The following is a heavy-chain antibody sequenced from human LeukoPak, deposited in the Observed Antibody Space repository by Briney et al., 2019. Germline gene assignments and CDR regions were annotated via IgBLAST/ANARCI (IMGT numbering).Heavy chain of an antibody. V-gene: IGHV3-48*03. D-gene: IGHD6-13*01. CDR3: ARGVAAAGLPYYYYYMDV. J-gene: IGHJ6*03. CDR1: GFTLSGYE. CDR2: ISSSGSTI. Sequence: HPGGSLRLSCAASGFTLSGYEMNWVRQAPGKGLEWVSYISSSGSTIYYADSVKGRFTISRDNAKNSLYLQMNSLRAEDTAVYYCARGVAAAGLPYYYYYMDVWGKGTTVTISS.